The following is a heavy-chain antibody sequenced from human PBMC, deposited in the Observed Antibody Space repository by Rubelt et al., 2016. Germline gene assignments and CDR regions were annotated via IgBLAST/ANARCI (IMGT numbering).Heavy chain of an antibody. CDR3: ARGARGNYYFDC. V-gene: IGHV3-21*04. D-gene: IGHD1-14*01. Sequence: SVKGRFPISRDNAKNALYLQMNSLRAEDTALYYCARGARGNYYFDCRGQGTLVTVSS. J-gene: IGHJ4*02.